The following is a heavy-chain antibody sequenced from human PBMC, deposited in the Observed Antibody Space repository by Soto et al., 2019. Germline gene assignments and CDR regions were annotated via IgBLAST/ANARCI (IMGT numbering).Heavy chain of an antibody. J-gene: IGHJ3*02. V-gene: IGHV4-59*02. CDR1: GASVSNGY. D-gene: IGHD3-10*01. CDR2: MYFGGSF. Sequence: SETLSLTCTVSGASVSNGYWSWIRQPPASGLEWIGFMYFGGSFNYNPSLTSRVTISVDTPKNQFSLKVSSVTAADTAVYYCAAEGHYYGSGSYGGGFDAFDIWGQGTMVT. CDR3: AAEGHYYGSGSYGGGFDAFDI.